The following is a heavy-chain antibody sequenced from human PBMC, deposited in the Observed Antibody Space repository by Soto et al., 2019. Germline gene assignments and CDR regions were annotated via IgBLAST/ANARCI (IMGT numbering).Heavy chain of an antibody. CDR2: ISGSGGST. J-gene: IGHJ6*02. Sequence: EVQLLESGGGLVQPGGSLRLSCAASGFTFSSYAMSWVRQAPGKGLEWVSGISGSGGSTYYADSVKGRFTISRDNSKNTLHLQPTSLRAEDTAVYYCAKERGYNYGYDAMDVWGQGTTVTVSS. CDR3: AKERGYNYGYDAMDV. V-gene: IGHV3-23*01. D-gene: IGHD5-18*01. CDR1: GFTFSSYA.